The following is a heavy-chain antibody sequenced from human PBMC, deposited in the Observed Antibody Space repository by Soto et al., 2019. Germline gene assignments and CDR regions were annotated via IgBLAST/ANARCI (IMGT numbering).Heavy chain of an antibody. CDR2: ISGFNGNT. D-gene: IGHD3-16*01. CDR3: ARIGVSSGHESPDFDS. Sequence: ASVKVSCKASGYTFNFYGITWVRQAPGQGLEWMGWISGFNGNTNYAADLQGRVTMTTDTSTSTAYMELRGLRSNDTAVYYCARIGVSSGHESPDFDSWGQGTLVTVSS. J-gene: IGHJ4*02. V-gene: IGHV1-18*01. CDR1: GYTFNFYG.